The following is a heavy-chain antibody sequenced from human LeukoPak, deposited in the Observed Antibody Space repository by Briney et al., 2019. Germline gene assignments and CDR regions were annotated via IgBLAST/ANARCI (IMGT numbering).Heavy chain of an antibody. Sequence: PGGSLRLSCTASGFAFSIYEMDWVRQAPGKGLEWVSYISSSGSYIQYAESVKGRFTISRDHAEKSLFLQMNSLRDEDTAVYYCARDPGYSSTGVDAFDIWGRGTMVTVSS. V-gene: IGHV3-48*03. CDR2: ISSSGSYI. CDR3: ARDPGYSSTGVDAFDI. CDR1: GFAFSIYE. J-gene: IGHJ3*02. D-gene: IGHD6-13*01.